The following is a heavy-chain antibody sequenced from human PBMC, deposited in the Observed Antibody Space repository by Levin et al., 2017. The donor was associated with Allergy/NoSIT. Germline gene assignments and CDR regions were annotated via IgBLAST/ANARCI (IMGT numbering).Heavy chain of an antibody. J-gene: IGHJ5*02. CDR1: GFTFSSYW. V-gene: IGHV3-74*01. CDR2: INSDGSST. CDR3: ARGPRITIFGVVPDP. Sequence: GGSLRLSCAASGFTFSSYWMHWVRQAPGKGLVWVSRINSDGSSTSYADSVKGRFTISRDNAKNTLYLQMNSLRAEDTAVYYCARGPRITIFGVVPDPWGQGTLVTVSS. D-gene: IGHD3-3*01.